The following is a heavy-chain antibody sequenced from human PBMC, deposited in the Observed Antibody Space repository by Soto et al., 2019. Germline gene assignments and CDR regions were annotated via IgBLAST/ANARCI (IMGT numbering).Heavy chain of an antibody. CDR1: GYTFTGYY. V-gene: IGHV1-2*02. CDR3: ARDWSGDFWNGMDV. D-gene: IGHD3-3*01. J-gene: IGHJ6*02. CDR2: INPNSGGT. Sequence: ASVKVSFKASGYTFTGYYMHWLRQAPGQGLEWMGWINPNSGGTNYAQKFQGRVTMTRDTSISTAYMELSRLRSDDTAVYYCARDWSGDFWNGMDVWGQGTTVTSP.